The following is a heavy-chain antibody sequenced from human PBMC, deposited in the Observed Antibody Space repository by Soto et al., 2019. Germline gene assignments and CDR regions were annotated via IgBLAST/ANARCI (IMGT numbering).Heavy chain of an antibody. Sequence: QVQLVQSGAEEKKPGASVKVSCKASGYTFTSYAMHWVRQAPGQRLEWMGWINAGNGNTKYSQKFQGRVTITRDTSASTAYMERSSLRSEDTAVYCCASSGSSWGIDYWGQGTLVTVSS. CDR1: GYTFTSYA. CDR3: ASSGSSWGIDY. CDR2: INAGNGNT. J-gene: IGHJ4*02. V-gene: IGHV1-3*05. D-gene: IGHD1-26*01.